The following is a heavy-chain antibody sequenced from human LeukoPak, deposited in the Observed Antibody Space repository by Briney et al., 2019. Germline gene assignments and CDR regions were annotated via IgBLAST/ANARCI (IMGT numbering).Heavy chain of an antibody. D-gene: IGHD2-15*01. CDR2: ISAYNGNT. V-gene: IGHV1-18*01. CDR1: GYTFTSYS. J-gene: IGHJ4*02. Sequence: ASGKVSCKASGYTFTSYSISWGRQAPGQGLEWMGGISAYNGNTIYAQKVKGRVTMTTDTSTSTAYMELRSLKSDDTAVYYCARASYCSDGSCYSDYWGQGTLVTVSS. CDR3: ARASYCSDGSCYSDY.